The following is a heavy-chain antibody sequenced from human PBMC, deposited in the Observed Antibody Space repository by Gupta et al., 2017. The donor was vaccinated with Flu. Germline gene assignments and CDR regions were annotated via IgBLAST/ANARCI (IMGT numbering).Heavy chain of an antibody. D-gene: IGHD2-2*01. CDR3: ARTDCSSVSGYPDDAFHV. CDR2: INCGNGNA. Sequence: IHWVRQAPGQSLEWLGWINCGNGNAKYSQNSQGRVSFSRDTSANTVYMEMNSLTSEDTGVFYCARTDCSSVSGYPDDAFHVWGQGTMVTVSS. J-gene: IGHJ3*01. V-gene: IGHV1-3*01.